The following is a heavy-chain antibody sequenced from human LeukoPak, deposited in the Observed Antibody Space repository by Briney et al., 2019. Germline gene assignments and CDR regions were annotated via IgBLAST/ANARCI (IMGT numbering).Heavy chain of an antibody. CDR3: ASASYDILTGYYGPYYYYGMDV. CDR1: GGTFSSYA. Sequence: ASVKVSCKASGGTFSSYAISWVRQAPGQGLEWMGRIIPILGIANYAQRFQGRVTITADKSTSTAYMELSSLRSEDMAVYYCASASYDILTGYYGPYYYYGMDVWGQGTTVTVSS. V-gene: IGHV1-69*04. J-gene: IGHJ6*02. CDR2: IIPILGIA. D-gene: IGHD3-9*01.